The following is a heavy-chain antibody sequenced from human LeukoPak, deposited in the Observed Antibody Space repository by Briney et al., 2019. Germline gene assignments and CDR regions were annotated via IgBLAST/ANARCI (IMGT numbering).Heavy chain of an antibody. J-gene: IGHJ4*02. Sequence: PGRFLRLSCAASGFTFSSYAMHWVRQAPGKGLEWVAVISYDGSNKYYADSVKGRFTISRDNSKNTLYLQMNSLRAEDTAVYYCARGAGRATVVTPPGYWGQGTLVTVSS. D-gene: IGHD4-23*01. V-gene: IGHV3-30-3*01. CDR3: ARGAGRATVVTPPGY. CDR2: ISYDGSNK. CDR1: GFTFSSYA.